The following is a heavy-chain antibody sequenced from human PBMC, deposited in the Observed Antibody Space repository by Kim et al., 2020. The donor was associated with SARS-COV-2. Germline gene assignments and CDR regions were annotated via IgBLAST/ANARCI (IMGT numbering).Heavy chain of an antibody. Sequence: GGSLRLSCTASGFTFGDYAMSWVRQAPGKGLEWVGFIRSKAYGGTTEYAASVKGRFTISRDDSKSIAYLQMNSLKTEDTAVYYCTRDTFVLAAANYYYYGMDVWGQGTTVTVSS. CDR3: TRDTFVLAAANYYYYGMDV. CDR1: GFTFGDYA. D-gene: IGHD6-13*01. CDR2: IRSKAYGGTT. V-gene: IGHV3-49*04. J-gene: IGHJ6*02.